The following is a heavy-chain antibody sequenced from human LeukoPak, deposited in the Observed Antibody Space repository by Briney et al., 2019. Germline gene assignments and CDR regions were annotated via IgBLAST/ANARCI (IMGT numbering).Heavy chain of an antibody. Sequence: ASVKVSCKASGYTFTSYYMHWVRQAPGQGLEWMGIINPSGGSTSYAQKFQGRVTITTDESTSTAYMELSSLRSEDTAVYYCATVGVAGQPWGQGTLVTVSS. CDR1: GYTFTSYY. V-gene: IGHV1-46*01. CDR2: INPSGGST. J-gene: IGHJ4*02. D-gene: IGHD2-15*01. CDR3: ATVGVAGQP.